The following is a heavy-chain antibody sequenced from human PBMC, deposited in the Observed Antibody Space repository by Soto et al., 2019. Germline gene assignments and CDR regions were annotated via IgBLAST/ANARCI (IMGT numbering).Heavy chain of an antibody. V-gene: IGHV1-69*01. D-gene: IGHD6-13*01. J-gene: IGHJ4*02. CDR3: ARELYSSSWYFDY. Sequence: VQLLESGGGLVQPGGSLRLSCAASGFTFSSYAISWVRQAPGQGLEWMGGIIPIFGTANYAQKFQGRVTITADESTSTAYMELSSLRSEDTAVYYCARELYSSSWYFDYWGQGTLVTVSS. CDR2: IIPIFGTA. CDR1: GFTFSSYA.